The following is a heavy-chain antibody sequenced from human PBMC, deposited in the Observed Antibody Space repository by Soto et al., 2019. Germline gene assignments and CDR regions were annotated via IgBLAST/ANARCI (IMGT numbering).Heavy chain of an antibody. CDR2: IYYSGST. Sequence: SETLSLTCTVSGGSISSSSYYWGWIRQPPGKGLEWIGSIYYSGSTYYNPSLKSRVTISVDTSKNQFSLKLSSVTAADTAVYYCARRRITIFGVVIEYYGMDVWGQGITVTVS. D-gene: IGHD3-3*01. CDR1: GGSISSSSYY. CDR3: ARRRITIFGVVIEYYGMDV. J-gene: IGHJ6*02. V-gene: IGHV4-39*01.